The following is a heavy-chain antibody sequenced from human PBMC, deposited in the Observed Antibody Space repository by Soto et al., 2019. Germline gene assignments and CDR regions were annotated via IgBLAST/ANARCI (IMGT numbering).Heavy chain of an antibody. CDR1: GFSFSTYW. CDR3: AKDFAMVRPYGMDV. CDR2: ISPDGNTA. J-gene: IGHJ6*02. Sequence: GGSLRLSCAASGFSFSTYWMSWVRQAPREGLVWVSRISPDGNTAHYADSVKGRFTISRDNAKNTLYLQMTSRRAEDTVVYYCAKDFAMVRPYGMDVWGQGTTVTVSS. V-gene: IGHV3-74*01. D-gene: IGHD3-10*01.